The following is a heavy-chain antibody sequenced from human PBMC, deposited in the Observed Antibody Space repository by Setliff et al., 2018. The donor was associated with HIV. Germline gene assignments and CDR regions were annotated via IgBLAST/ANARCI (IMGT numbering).Heavy chain of an antibody. V-gene: IGHV1-46*01. J-gene: IGHJ6*02. D-gene: IGHD3-3*01. Sequence: GASVKVSCKASGYTFTTYYIHWVRQAPGQGLEWMGIINPSDGSTSYAQKFQDRLTITTDESTSTAYVDLRSLRSEDTAVYYCARLVWFGEGGGVWGQGTTVTVSS. CDR3: ARLVWFGEGGGV. CDR1: GYTFTTYY. CDR2: INPSDGST.